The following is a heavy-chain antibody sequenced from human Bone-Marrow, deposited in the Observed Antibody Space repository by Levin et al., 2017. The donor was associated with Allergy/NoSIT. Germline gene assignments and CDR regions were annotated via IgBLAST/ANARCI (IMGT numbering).Heavy chain of an antibody. V-gene: IGHV3-15*01. CDR1: GLTFGNAK. Sequence: GESLKISCVASGLTFGNAKMNWVRRAPGKGLEWLGRIRSNADGGATDYAASVKGRFTISRDDSKNTVYLQMNSLNAEDSGVYYCSTDRDWGQGTPVSVSS. J-gene: IGHJ4*02. CDR2: IRSNADGGAT. CDR3: STDRD.